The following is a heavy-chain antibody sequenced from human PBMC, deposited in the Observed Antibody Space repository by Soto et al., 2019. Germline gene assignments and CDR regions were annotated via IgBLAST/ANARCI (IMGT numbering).Heavy chain of an antibody. Sequence: GSLRLSCAASGFTFSSYAMHWVRQAPGKGLEWVAVISYDGSNKYYADSVKGRFTISRDNSKNTLYLQMNSLRAEDTAVYYCARDGPVLLWFGEFSSDYWGQGTLVTVSS. V-gene: IGHV3-30-3*01. J-gene: IGHJ4*02. CDR3: ARDGPVLLWFGEFSSDY. CDR2: ISYDGSNK. D-gene: IGHD3-10*01. CDR1: GFTFSSYA.